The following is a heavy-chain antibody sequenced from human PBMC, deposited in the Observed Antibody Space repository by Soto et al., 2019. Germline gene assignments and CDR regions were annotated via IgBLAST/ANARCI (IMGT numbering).Heavy chain of an antibody. J-gene: IGHJ4*02. CDR3: ATEGAGTNPLGY. CDR1: GYTFTNYG. V-gene: IGHV1-18*01. CDR2: ISAYNGHT. Sequence: QVQLVQSGPEVKKPGASVKVSCKASGYTFTNYGFNWVRQAPGQGLEWMGWISAYNGHTKYSQIFQARVFMTTDTSTSPAYMELRSLTSDDTAVYYCATEGAGTNPLGYWGQGTLVTVSS. D-gene: IGHD2-8*01.